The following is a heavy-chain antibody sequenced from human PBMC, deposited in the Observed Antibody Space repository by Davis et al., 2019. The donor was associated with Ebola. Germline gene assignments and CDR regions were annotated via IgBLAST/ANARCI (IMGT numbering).Heavy chain of an antibody. J-gene: IGHJ3*02. V-gene: IGHV3-74*01. CDR1: GFTFRNYW. Sequence: GESLKISCAASGFTFRNYWMHWVRQAPGKGLVWVSRINSDGSSTSYADSVKGRFTISRDNAKNTLCLQMNSPRAEDTAVYYCARDRNLGDAFDIWGQGTMVTVSS. D-gene: IGHD3-10*01. CDR3: ARDRNLGDAFDI. CDR2: INSDGSST.